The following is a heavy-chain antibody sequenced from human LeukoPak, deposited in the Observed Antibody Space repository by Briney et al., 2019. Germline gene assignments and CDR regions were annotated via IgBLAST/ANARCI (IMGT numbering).Heavy chain of an antibody. D-gene: IGHD2-21*02. CDR3: AIAYCGGDCYSGRGYNAFDI. V-gene: IGHV1-46*01. J-gene: IGHJ3*02. CDR1: GYTFTSCY. CDR2: INPSGGST. Sequence: ASVKVSCKASGYTFTSCYMHWVRQAPGQGLEWMGIINPSGGSTSYAQKFQGRVTMTRDMSTSTVYMELSSLRSEDTAVYYCAIAYCGGDCYSGRGYNAFDIWGQGTMVTVSS.